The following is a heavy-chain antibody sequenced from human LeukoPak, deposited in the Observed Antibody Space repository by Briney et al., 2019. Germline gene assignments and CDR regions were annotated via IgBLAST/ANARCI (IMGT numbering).Heavy chain of an antibody. J-gene: IGHJ6*03. CDR2: IYHSGST. D-gene: IGHD6-19*01. CDR3: ARAVAGNYYYYYYYMDV. V-gene: IGHV4-4*02. Sequence: SETLSLTCVVSGGSISSSNWWSWVRQPPGKGLEWIGEIYHSGSTNYNPSLKSRVTISVDKSKNQFSLKLSSVTAADTAVYYCARAVAGNYYYYYYYMDVWGKGTTVTVSS. CDR1: GGSISSSNW.